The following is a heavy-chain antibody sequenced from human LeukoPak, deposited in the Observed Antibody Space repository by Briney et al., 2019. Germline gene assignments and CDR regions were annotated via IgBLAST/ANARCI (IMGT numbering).Heavy chain of an antibody. Sequence: SVXXXXKASXXTFXNXTLNWVRQAPGQGLEWMGWIDTNTGNPTYAQGFIGRFVFSLDTSVTTAYLQISSLKAEDTAVYYCARGYDTTGYFSYWGQGTLVAVSS. CDR2: IDTNTGNP. CDR1: XXTFXNXT. V-gene: IGHV7-4-1*02. J-gene: IGHJ4*02. D-gene: IGHD3-22*01. CDR3: ARGYDTTGYFSY.